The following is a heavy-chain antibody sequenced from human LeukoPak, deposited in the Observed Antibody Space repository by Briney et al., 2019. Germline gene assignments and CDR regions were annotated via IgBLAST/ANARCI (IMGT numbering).Heavy chain of an antibody. V-gene: IGHV3-23*01. D-gene: IGHD3-3*01. J-gene: IGHJ4*02. Sequence: GGSLRLSCAASGFTFSSYAMSWVRQAPGKGLEWVSAISGSGGSTYYADSAKGRFTISRDNSKNTLYLQMNSLRAEDTAVYYCAKDSPTNYDFWSGRPYYFDYWGQGTLVTVSS. CDR1: GFTFSSYA. CDR2: ISGSGGST. CDR3: AKDSPTNYDFWSGRPYYFDY.